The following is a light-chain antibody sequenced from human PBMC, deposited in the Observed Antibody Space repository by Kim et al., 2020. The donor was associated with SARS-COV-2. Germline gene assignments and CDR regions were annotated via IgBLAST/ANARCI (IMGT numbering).Light chain of an antibody. Sequence: VSPGERTTLSCRASESVSSDLAWYQQKPGQAPRLLIYAASTRATGIPARFGGSGSGTEFTLTISSLQSEDFAIYYCQQYNIWPRTFGQGTKVDIK. CDR1: ESVSSD. V-gene: IGKV3-15*01. CDR2: AAS. J-gene: IGKJ1*01. CDR3: QQYNIWPRT.